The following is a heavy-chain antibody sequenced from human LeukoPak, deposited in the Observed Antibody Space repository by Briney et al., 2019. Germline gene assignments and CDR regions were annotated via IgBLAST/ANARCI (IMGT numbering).Heavy chain of an antibody. J-gene: IGHJ4*02. Sequence: ASVKVSCKASGYTFTGYYMHWVRQAPGQGLEWMGIINPSGGSTSYAQKFQGRVTMTRDTSTSTVYMELSSLRSEDTAVYYCARTAAAGTPIYYFDYWGQGTLVTVSS. CDR3: ARTAAAGTPIYYFDY. CDR2: INPSGGST. D-gene: IGHD6-13*01. CDR1: GYTFTGYY. V-gene: IGHV1-46*01.